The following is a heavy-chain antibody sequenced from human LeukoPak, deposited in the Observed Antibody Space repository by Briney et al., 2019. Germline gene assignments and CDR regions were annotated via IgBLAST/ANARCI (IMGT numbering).Heavy chain of an antibody. CDR3: ARLFADGDSSGYYPHYYYYGMDV. D-gene: IGHD3-22*01. Sequence: SETLSLTCTVSGGSISSYYWSWIRQPAGKGLEWIGRIYTSGSTNYNPSLKSRVTMSVDTSKNQFSLKLSSVTAADTAVYYCARLFADGDSSGYYPHYYYYGMDVRGQGTTVTVSS. V-gene: IGHV4-4*07. CDR1: GGSISSYY. CDR2: IYTSGST. J-gene: IGHJ6*02.